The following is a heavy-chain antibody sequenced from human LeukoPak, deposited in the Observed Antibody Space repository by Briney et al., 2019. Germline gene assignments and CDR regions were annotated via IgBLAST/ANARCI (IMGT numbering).Heavy chain of an antibody. CDR3: ARDQEQQQLAPHFDY. CDR2: INSDGSST. Sequence: PGGSLRLSCAASGFTFSSCWMHWVRQAPGKGLVWVSRINSDGSSTSYADSVKGRFTLSRDNAKNTLYLQMNSLRAEDTAVYYCARDQEQQQLAPHFDYWGQGTLVTVSS. J-gene: IGHJ4*02. CDR1: GFTFSSCW. V-gene: IGHV3-74*01. D-gene: IGHD6-13*01.